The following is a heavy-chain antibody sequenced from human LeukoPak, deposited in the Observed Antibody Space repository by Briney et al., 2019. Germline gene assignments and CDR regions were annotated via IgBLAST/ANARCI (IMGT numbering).Heavy chain of an antibody. J-gene: IGHJ5*02. D-gene: IGHD3-10*01. CDR2: IYYSGST. V-gene: IGHV4-59*01. CDR3: ARSRGDYGSGSYYNH. Sequence: SETLSLTCTVSGGSISSYYWSWIRQPPGKGLEWIGYIYYSGSTNYNPSLKSRVTISVDTSKNQFSLKLSSVTAADTAVYYCARSRGDYGSGSYYNHWGQGTLVTVSS. CDR1: GGSISSYY.